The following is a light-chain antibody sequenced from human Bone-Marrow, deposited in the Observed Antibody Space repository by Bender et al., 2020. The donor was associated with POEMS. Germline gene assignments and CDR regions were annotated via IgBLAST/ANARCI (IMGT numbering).Light chain of an antibody. J-gene: IGLJ1*01. CDR1: SSDVGAYNS. Sequence: QSALTQPASVSGSPGQSITISCTGSSSDVGAYNSVSWYQQHPGKAPKLMLYDVNNRPSGVSDRFSGSKSDNTASLTISGLQGEDEADYYCSSYTIGRTYVFGTGTQVTVL. CDR3: SSYTIGRTYV. V-gene: IGLV2-14*03. CDR2: DVN.